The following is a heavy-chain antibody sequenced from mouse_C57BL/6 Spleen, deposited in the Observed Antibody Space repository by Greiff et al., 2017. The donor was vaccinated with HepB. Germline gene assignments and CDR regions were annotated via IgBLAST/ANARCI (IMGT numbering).Heavy chain of an antibody. CDR1: GYTFTSYW. J-gene: IGHJ4*01. Sequence: VQLQQSGPVLARPGASVKMSCKTSGYTFTSYWMHWVTQRPGQGLEWIGAIYTGNSDTSYNQKCKGKAQLTAVPSASTAYMVRSSLTNEDSAVYYCTRPGSSYEGAMDYWGQGTSVTVSS. D-gene: IGHD1-1*01. CDR3: TRPGSSYEGAMDY. CDR2: IYTGNSDT. V-gene: IGHV1-5*01.